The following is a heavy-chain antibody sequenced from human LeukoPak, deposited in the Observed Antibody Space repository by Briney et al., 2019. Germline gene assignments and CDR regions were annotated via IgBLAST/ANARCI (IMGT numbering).Heavy chain of an antibody. Sequence: GGSLRLSCAASGFTFSSYSMNWVRQAPGKGLEWVSTITGSGGRSSHADSVKGRFTISRDNSKNTLYLQMSSLRAEDTALYYCAKDGNVDYWYYYMDVWGKGTTVTVSS. D-gene: IGHD3-10*02. CDR2: ITGSGGRS. CDR1: GFTFSSYS. CDR3: AKDGNVDYWYYYMDV. J-gene: IGHJ6*03. V-gene: IGHV3-23*01.